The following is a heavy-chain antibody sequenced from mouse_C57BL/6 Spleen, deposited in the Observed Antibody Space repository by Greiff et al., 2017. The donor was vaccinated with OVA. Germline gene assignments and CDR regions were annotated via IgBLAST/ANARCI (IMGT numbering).Heavy chain of an antibody. D-gene: IGHD2-5*01. CDR3: ARKGIYSNYRYFDV. V-gene: IGHV1-18*01. J-gene: IGHJ1*03. CDR2: INPNNGGT. Sequence: EVKVVESGPELVKPGASVKIPCKASGYTFTDYNMDWVKQSHGKSLEWIGDINPNNGGTIYNQKFKGKATLTVDKSSSTAYMELRSLTSEDTAVYYCARKGIYSNYRYFDVWGTGTTVTVSS. CDR1: GYTFTDYN.